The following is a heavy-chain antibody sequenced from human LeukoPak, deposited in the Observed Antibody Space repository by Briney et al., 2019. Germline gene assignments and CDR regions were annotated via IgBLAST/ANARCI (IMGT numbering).Heavy chain of an antibody. CDR3: AREILHDITIFGVAQDAFDI. J-gene: IGHJ3*02. V-gene: IGHV3-48*03. CDR2: ISSSGSTI. Sequence: GGSLRLSCAASGFTFSSYEMNWVRQAPGKGLEWVSYISSSGSTIYYAYSVTGRFTISRDNAKNSLYLQMNSLGGEETGVNYCAREILHDITIFGVAQDAFDIWGQGTMVTVSS. D-gene: IGHD3-3*01. CDR1: GFTFSSYE.